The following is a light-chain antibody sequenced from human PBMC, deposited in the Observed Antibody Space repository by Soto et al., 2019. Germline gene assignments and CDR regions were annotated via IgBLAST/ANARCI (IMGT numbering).Light chain of an antibody. CDR3: QQYDSSPPSIT. Sequence: ESVLTQSPGTLSLSPGERATLFCRASQSVSSNLAWYQHKPGQAPRLLVYGASTRASGIPDRFSGSGSGTDFTLTINRLEPEDFAVYYCQQYDSSPPSITFGQGTRLEIK. CDR1: QSVSSN. CDR2: GAS. V-gene: IGKV3-20*01. J-gene: IGKJ5*01.